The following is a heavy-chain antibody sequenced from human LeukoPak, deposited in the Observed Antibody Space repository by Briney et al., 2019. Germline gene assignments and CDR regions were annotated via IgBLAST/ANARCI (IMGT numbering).Heavy chain of an antibody. CDR3: AITVTTRNGH. V-gene: IGHV1-2*02. Sequence: ASVKVSCNASGYTFTDYCKHWVRHPPAPGIERMGWINTSSGGTNYAQKFQGRVTMTRDTSISTAYMEVSSLRSDDAAVYYCAITVTTRNGHWGQGTLVTVSS. D-gene: IGHD4-17*01. CDR1: GYTFTDYC. J-gene: IGHJ4*02. CDR2: INTSSGGT.